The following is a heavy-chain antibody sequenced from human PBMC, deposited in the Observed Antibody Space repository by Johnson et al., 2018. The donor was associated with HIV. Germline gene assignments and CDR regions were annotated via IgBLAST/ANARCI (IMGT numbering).Heavy chain of an antibody. V-gene: IGHV3-33*06. Sequence: QVQLVESGGGLVQPGRSLRLSCAVSGFTFSSYGMHWVRQAPGKGLEWVAVIWYDGSNKYYVDSVKGRFTISRDNSKNTLYLQMNSLRAEDTAVYYCAKVRWILRYWGADAFDIWGQGTVVTVSS. CDR3: AKVRWILRYWGADAFDI. CDR1: GFTFSSYG. J-gene: IGHJ3*02. D-gene: IGHD3-9*01. CDR2: IWYDGSNK.